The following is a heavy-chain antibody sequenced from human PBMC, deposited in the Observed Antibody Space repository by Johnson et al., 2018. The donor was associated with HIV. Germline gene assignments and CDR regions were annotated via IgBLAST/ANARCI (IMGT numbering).Heavy chain of an antibody. CDR3: ARQTLRAFDI. V-gene: IGHV3-9*01. CDR1: GFTFDDYA. CDR2: ISWNSGSI. J-gene: IGHJ3*02. Sequence: VQLVESGGGLIQPGRSLRLSCAASGFTFDDYAMHWVRKAPGKGLEWVSGISWNSGSIGYADSVKGRFTISRDNAKNSLYLQMNSLRAEDTAVYYCARQTLRAFDIWGQGT.